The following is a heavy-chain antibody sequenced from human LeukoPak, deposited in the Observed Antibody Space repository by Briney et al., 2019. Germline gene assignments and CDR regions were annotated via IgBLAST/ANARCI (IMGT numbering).Heavy chain of an antibody. D-gene: IGHD2-15*01. CDR3: ARDGGLYCSGGNCYGGLDYYYYMDV. J-gene: IGHJ6*03. V-gene: IGHV1-69*06. CDR1: GYTFTGYY. CDR2: IIPIFGTA. Sequence: ASVKVSCKASGYTFTGYYMHWVRQAPGQGLEWMGGIIPIFGTANYAQKFQGRVTITADKSTSTAYMELSSLRSEDTAVYYCARDGGLYCSGGNCYGGLDYYYYMDVWGKGTTVTVSS.